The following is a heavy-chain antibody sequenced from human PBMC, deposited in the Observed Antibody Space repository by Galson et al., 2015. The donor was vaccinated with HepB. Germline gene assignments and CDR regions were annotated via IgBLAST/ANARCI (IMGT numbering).Heavy chain of an antibody. J-gene: IGHJ4*02. CDR2: ISSSSSYI. Sequence: SLRLSCAASGFTFSSYSMNWVRQAPGKGLEWVSSISSSSSYIYYADSVKGRFTISGDNAKNSLYLQMNSLRAEDTAVYYCARANSIAAAAHDYWGQGTLVTVSS. V-gene: IGHV3-21*01. CDR1: GFTFSSYS. D-gene: IGHD6-13*01. CDR3: ARANSIAAAAHDY.